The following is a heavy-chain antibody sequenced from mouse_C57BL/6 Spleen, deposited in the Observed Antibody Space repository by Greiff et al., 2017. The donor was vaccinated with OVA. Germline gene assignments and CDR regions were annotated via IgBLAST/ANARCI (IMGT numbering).Heavy chain of an antibody. Sequence: VKVVESGAELVKPGASVKLSCKASGYTFTEYTIHWVKQRSGQGLEWIGWFYPGSGSIKYNEKFKDKATLTADKSSSTVYMELSRLTSEDSAVYFCARHEIGSLGFAYWGQGTLVTVSA. D-gene: IGHD2-14*01. V-gene: IGHV1-62-2*01. J-gene: IGHJ3*01. CDR1: GYTFTEYT. CDR2: FYPGSGSI. CDR3: ARHEIGSLGFAY.